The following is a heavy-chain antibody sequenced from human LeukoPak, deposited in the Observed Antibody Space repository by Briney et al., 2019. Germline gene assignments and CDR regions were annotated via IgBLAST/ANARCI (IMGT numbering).Heavy chain of an antibody. V-gene: IGHV4-39*01. Sequence: PSETLSLTCTVSGGSISSNNYYCGWIRQPPGKGLEWIGSINIGGNTYYNPSLKSRVTIAVDTSKTQFSLKLSSVTAADTSVYYCARHSVSGWYFDYWGQGTLVTVSP. J-gene: IGHJ4*02. CDR1: GGSISSNNYY. CDR2: INIGGNT. D-gene: IGHD6-19*01. CDR3: ARHSVSGWYFDY.